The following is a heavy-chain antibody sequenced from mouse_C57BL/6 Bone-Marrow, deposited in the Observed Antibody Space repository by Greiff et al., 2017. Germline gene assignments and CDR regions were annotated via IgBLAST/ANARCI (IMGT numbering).Heavy chain of an antibody. CDR2: ISNLAYSI. J-gene: IGHJ4*01. D-gene: IGHD1-1*01. CDR3: ARRDYGSSPLAMDY. CDR1: GFTFSDYG. Sequence: EVKLVESGGGLVQPGGSLKLSCAASGFTFSDYGMAWVRQAPRQGPEWVAFISNLAYSIYYADTVTGRFTISRENAKNTLYLEMSSLRSEDTAMYYCARRDYGSSPLAMDYWGQGTSVTVSS. V-gene: IGHV5-15*04.